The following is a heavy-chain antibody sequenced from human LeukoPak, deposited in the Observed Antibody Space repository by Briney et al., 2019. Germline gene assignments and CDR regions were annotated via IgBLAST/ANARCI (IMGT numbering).Heavy chain of an antibody. D-gene: IGHD6-19*01. CDR3: ARDRGIAVAGTGNWFDP. CDR1: GGTFSSYA. Sequence: SVKVSCKASGGTFSSYAISWVRQAPGQGLEWMGGIIPIFGTANYAQKFQGRVTITTDESTSTAYMELNSLRAEDTAVYYCARDRGIAVAGTGNWFDPWGQGTLVTVSS. J-gene: IGHJ5*02. V-gene: IGHV1-69*05. CDR2: IIPIFGTA.